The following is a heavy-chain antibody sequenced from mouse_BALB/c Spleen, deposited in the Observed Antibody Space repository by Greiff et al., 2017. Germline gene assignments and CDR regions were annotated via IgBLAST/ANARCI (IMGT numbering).Heavy chain of an antibody. CDR2: ISSGSSTI. D-gene: IGHD3-3*01. Sequence: EVKVVESGGGLVQPGGSRKLSCAASGFTFSSFGMHWVRQAPEKGLEWVAYISSGSSTIYYADTVTGRFTISRDNPKNTLFLQMTSLRSEDTAMYYCAREGGWDRMDYWGQGTSVTVSS. CDR3: AREGGWDRMDY. J-gene: IGHJ4*01. V-gene: IGHV5-17*02. CDR1: GFTFSSFG.